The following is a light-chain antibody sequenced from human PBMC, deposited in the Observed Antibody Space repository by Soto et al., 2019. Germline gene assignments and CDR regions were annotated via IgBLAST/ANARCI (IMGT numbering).Light chain of an antibody. J-gene: IGKJ1*01. CDR3: HQYNSYSAWT. Sequence: DIQMTQSPSILSASVGDRVTITCRASQSTTSWLAWYQQKPGKAPKLLIYKASTLESGVPSRFSGSGSGTEITLTISSLQPDDVATYYCHQYNSYSAWTFGQGTKMDIK. CDR2: KAS. V-gene: IGKV1-5*03. CDR1: QSTTSW.